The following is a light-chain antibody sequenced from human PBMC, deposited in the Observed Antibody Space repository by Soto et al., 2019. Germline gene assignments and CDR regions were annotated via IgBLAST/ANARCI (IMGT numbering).Light chain of an antibody. CDR1: QGISNY. CDR2: AAS. Sequence: IQMTQSPSSLSASVGDRVTITCRASQGISNYLAWYQQKPGKVPKLLIYAASTLQSGVPSRFSGSGSGTDFTLTISSLQPEDVATYYCQKYNSALTWTFGQGTKVDIK. V-gene: IGKV1-27*01. CDR3: QKYNSALTWT. J-gene: IGKJ1*01.